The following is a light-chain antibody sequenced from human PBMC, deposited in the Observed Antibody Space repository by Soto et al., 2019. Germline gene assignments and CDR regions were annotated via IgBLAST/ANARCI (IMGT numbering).Light chain of an antibody. CDR1: SSDVGTYNY. CDR2: DVS. J-gene: IGLJ2*01. V-gene: IGLV2-11*01. CDR3: SSYAGSYTFVV. Sequence: QSVLTQPRSVSGSPGQSVTISCTGTSSDVGTYNYVSWYQQYPGKAPKLIIYDVSKRPSGVPDRFSGSKSGNTASLTISGLQAEDEADYYCSSYAGSYTFVVFGGGTKVTVL.